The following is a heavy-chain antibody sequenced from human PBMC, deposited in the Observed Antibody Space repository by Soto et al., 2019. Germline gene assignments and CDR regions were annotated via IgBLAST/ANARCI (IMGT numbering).Heavy chain of an antibody. Sequence: QVQLVQSGAEVKKPGSSVKVSCKASGGTFSSYAISWVRQAPGQGLEWMGGIIPIFGTANYAQKFQGRVTITADESTSTAYMGLSSLRSEDTAVYYCARGYYYGSGSYWWFDPWGQGTLVTVSS. V-gene: IGHV1-69*01. J-gene: IGHJ5*02. D-gene: IGHD3-10*01. CDR2: IIPIFGTA. CDR3: ARGYYYGSGSYWWFDP. CDR1: GGTFSSYA.